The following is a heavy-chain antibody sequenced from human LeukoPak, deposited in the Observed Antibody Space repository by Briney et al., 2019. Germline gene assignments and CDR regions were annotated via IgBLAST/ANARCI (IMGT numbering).Heavy chain of an antibody. D-gene: IGHD2-2*01. CDR3: ARAYAPYHFDY. Sequence: GGSLRLSCAAPGFTFSTYAMSWVRQAPGKGLEWVSSISSSSSYIYYADSGKGRFTISRDNAKNSLYLQMNSLRAEDTAVYYCARAYAPYHFDYWGQGTLVTVSS. V-gene: IGHV3-21*01. J-gene: IGHJ4*02. CDR1: GFTFSTYA. CDR2: ISSSSSYI.